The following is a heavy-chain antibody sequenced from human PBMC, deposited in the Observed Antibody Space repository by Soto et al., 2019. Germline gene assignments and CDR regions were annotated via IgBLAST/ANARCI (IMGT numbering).Heavy chain of an antibody. Sequence: GASVKVSCKASGYTFTTYGISWVRQAPGQGLEWMGWISSYNDNTNYAQKLQGRVTMTTDTSTSTAYMELRSLRSDDTAVYYCARDGFYAGLGRYSYGYSPPWYYGMDVWG. CDR2: ISSYNDNT. J-gene: IGHJ6*02. D-gene: IGHD5-18*01. CDR1: GYTFTTYG. CDR3: ARDGFYAGLGRYSYGYSPPWYYGMDV. V-gene: IGHV1-18*01.